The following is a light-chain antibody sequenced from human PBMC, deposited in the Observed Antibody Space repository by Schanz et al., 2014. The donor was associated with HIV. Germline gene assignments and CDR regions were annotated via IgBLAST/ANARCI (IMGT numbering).Light chain of an antibody. J-gene: IGKJ5*01. Sequence: EIVMTQSPGTLSVSPGERATLSCRASQTVSNNLAWYQQKPGQAPRLLIYGASTRVTGIPARFSGSGSGTEFTLTISSLQSEDFAVYYCQQRSNWPPPITFGQGTRLEIK. CDR2: GAS. CDR1: QTVSNN. V-gene: IGKV3-15*01. CDR3: QQRSNWPPPIT.